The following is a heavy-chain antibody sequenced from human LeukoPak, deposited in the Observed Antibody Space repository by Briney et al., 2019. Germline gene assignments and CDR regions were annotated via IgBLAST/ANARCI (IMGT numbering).Heavy chain of an antibody. CDR3: VRDVPLNGYVWGANGGFDP. CDR2: IIPIVGTT. Sequence: SVKVSCKASGGTFSDYAISWVRQAPGQGLELMGRIIPIVGTTNYEQKFQGRVTMTTDGSTTTAYMELSSLTSEDTAVYYCVRDVPLNGYVWGANGGFDPWGQGTLVTVSS. V-gene: IGHV1-69*05. D-gene: IGHD3-16*01. J-gene: IGHJ5*02. CDR1: GGTFSDYA.